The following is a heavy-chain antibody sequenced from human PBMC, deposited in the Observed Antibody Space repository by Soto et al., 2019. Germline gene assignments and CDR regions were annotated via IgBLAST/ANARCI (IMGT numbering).Heavy chain of an antibody. CDR1: GFTFSGSA. CDR3: TRHRLFRRNSSSSSYYYYYMDV. V-gene: IGHV3-73*01. D-gene: IGHD6-6*01. Sequence: EVQLVESGGGLVQPGGSLKLSCAASGFTFSGSAMHWVRQASGKGLEWVGRIRSKANSYATAYAASVKGRFTISRDDSKNTAYLQMNSLKTEDTAEYYCTRHRLFRRNSSSSSYYYYYMDVWGKGTTVTVSS. CDR2: IRSKANSYAT. J-gene: IGHJ6*03.